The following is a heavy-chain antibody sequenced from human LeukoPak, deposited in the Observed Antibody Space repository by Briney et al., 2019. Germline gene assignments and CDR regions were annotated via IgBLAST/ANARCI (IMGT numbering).Heavy chain of an antibody. Sequence: GGSLRLSCAASGFTFSSYTMNWVRQAPGKGLEWVAVISYDGSNKYYADSVKGRFTISRDNSKNTLYMQVNSLKSEDTAVYYCARIHSGYEPPKEYYGMDVWGKGTTVTVSS. J-gene: IGHJ6*04. CDR1: GFTFSSYT. V-gene: IGHV3-30*04. CDR2: ISYDGSNK. D-gene: IGHD5-12*01. CDR3: ARIHSGYEPPKEYYGMDV.